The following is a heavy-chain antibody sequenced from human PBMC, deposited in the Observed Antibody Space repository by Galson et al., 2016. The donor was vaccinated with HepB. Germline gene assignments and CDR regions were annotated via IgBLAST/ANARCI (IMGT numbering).Heavy chain of an antibody. Sequence: LRLSCAASRFTFSTYPMSWVRQAPGKGLEWVSTISGDDRNTHYADSVKGRFTISRDNSRNTLYLQMNSLRVEDTAVYYCAKDSPGYSGYDWDYWGQGTLVTVSS. CDR3: AKDSPGYSGYDWDY. CDR2: ISGDDRNT. D-gene: IGHD5-12*01. V-gene: IGHV3-23*01. J-gene: IGHJ4*02. CDR1: RFTFSTYP.